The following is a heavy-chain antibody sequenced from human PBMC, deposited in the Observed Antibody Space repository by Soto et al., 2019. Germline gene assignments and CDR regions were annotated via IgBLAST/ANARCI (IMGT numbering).Heavy chain of an antibody. Sequence: QVQLVESGGGVVQPGRSLRLSCAASGFTFSSYAMHWVRQAPGKGLEWVAVISYDGSNKYYADSVKGRFTISRDNSKYTLYLQMNSLRAEDTAVYYCARGTPLTGGYSWDYWGQGTLVTVSS. J-gene: IGHJ4*02. CDR1: GFTFSSYA. D-gene: IGHD3-9*01. V-gene: IGHV3-30-3*01. CDR2: ISYDGSNK. CDR3: ARGTPLTGGYSWDY.